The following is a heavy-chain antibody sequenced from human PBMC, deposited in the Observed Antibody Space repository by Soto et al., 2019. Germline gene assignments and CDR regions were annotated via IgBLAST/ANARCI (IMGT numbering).Heavy chain of an antibody. D-gene: IGHD3-3*01. Sequence: EVQLVQSGAEVKKPGATVKISCKVSGYTFTDYYMHWVQQAPGKGLEWMGLVDPEDGEPIYAEKFQGRVTITADTSTDTAYMELSSLRSEDTAVYYCATEHVALETQGRNWFDPWGQGTLVTVSS. CDR3: ATEHVALETQGRNWFDP. J-gene: IGHJ5*02. CDR2: VDPEDGEP. V-gene: IGHV1-69-2*01. CDR1: GYTFTDYY.